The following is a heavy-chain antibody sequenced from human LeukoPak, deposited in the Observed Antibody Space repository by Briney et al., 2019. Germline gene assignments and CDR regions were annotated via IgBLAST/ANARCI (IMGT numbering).Heavy chain of an antibody. CDR1: GYTFTDYY. Sequence: ASVKVSCKASGYTFTDYYIHWLRQAPGQGLEWMGRINLDSGGTNYAQKFQGRVTKTRDTSVSTAYMELSRLRSDDTAVYYCARDLRYCSGGSCLWGQGTLVTVSS. CDR2: INLDSGGT. J-gene: IGHJ4*02. CDR3: ARDLRYCSGGSCL. V-gene: IGHV1-2*06. D-gene: IGHD2-15*01.